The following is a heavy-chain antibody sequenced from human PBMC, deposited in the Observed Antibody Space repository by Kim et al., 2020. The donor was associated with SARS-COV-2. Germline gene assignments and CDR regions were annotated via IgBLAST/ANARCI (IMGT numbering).Heavy chain of an antibody. V-gene: IGHV3-15*01. J-gene: IGHJ4*02. Sequence: GGSLRLSCAASGFTFSNAWMSWVRQAPGKGLEWVGRIKSKTDGGTTDYAAPVKGRFTISRDDSKNTLYLQMNSLKTEDTAVYYCTTTDRRYSGSYFDYWGQGTLVTVSS. CDR3: TTTDRRYSGSYFDY. CDR2: IKSKTDGGTT. CDR1: GFTFSNAW. D-gene: IGHD1-26*01.